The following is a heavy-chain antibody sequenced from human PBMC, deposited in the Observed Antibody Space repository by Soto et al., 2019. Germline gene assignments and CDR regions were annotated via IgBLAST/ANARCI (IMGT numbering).Heavy chain of an antibody. CDR1: GYTFTSYD. D-gene: IGHD3-16*01. CDR3: AREGVRGMDV. V-gene: IGHV1-8*01. CDR2: MNPNSGNT. J-gene: IGHJ6*02. Sequence: QVQLVQSGAEVKKPGASVKVSCKASGYTFTSYDINWVRQATGQGLEWMGWMNPNSGNTGYAQKFQGRITMTRSTGISTAYMGLSCLRVEATAVYYGAREGVRGMDVWGQGTTVTVSS.